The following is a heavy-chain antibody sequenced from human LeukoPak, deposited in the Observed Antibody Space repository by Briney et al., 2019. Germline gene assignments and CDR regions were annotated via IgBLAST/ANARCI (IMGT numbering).Heavy chain of an antibody. CDR1: GYTFTSYF. D-gene: IGHD5-18*01. CDR2: INPSGGNT. J-gene: IGHJ5*02. V-gene: IGHV1-46*01. CDR3: ARALPHRRLMDTTMEQHWFDP. Sequence: ASVKVSCKASGYTFTSYFMHWVRQAPGQGLEWMGIINPSGGNTNYAQKFQGRVTMTRDMSTSTVYMDLSSLRSEDTAMYYCARALPHRRLMDTTMEQHWFDPWGQGTLVTVSS.